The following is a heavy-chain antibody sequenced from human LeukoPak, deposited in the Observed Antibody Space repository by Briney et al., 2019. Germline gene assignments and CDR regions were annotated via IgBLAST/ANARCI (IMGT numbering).Heavy chain of an antibody. D-gene: IGHD3-22*01. V-gene: IGHV1-18*01. J-gene: IGHJ3*02. CDR3: ARDFREAMIVVVTPDAFGI. CDR2: ISAYNGNT. Sequence: ASVKVSCKASGYTFTSYGISWVRQAPGQGLEWMGWISAYNGNTNYAQKLQGRVTMTTDTSTSTAYMELRSLRSDDTAVYYCARDFREAMIVVVTPDAFGIWGQGTMVTVSS. CDR1: GYTFTSYG.